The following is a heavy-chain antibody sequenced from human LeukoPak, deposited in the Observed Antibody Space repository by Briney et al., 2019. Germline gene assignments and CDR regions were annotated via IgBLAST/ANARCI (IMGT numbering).Heavy chain of an antibody. CDR3: ARDQSSAAAGTPFDDY. V-gene: IGHV1-18*01. CDR2: ISAYNGNT. J-gene: IGHJ4*02. D-gene: IGHD6-13*01. Sequence: ASVKVSCKASGYTFTSYGISWVRQAPGQGLEWMGWISAYNGNTNYAQKLQGRVTMTTDTSTSTAYMELRSLRSDDTAVYYCARDQSSAAAGTPFDDYWGQGTLVTVSS. CDR1: GYTFTSYG.